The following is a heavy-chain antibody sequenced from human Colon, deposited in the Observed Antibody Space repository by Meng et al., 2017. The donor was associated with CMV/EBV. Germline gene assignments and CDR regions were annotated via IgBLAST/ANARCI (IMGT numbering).Heavy chain of an antibody. J-gene: IGHJ4*02. CDR3: ARVTSSGWYSYFDY. V-gene: IGHV4-39*07. D-gene: IGHD6-19*01. CDR2: IYYSGST. Sequence: WIRQPPGKGLEWIGSIYYSGSTYYNPSLKSRVTISVDTSKNQFSLKLSSVTAADTAVYYCARVTSSGWYSYFDYWGQGTLVTVSS.